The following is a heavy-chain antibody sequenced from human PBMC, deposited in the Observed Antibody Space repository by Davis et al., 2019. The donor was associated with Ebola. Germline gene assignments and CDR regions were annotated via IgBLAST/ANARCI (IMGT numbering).Heavy chain of an antibody. D-gene: IGHD2-2*01. V-gene: IGHV4-34*01. CDR1: GGSFSGYY. CDR3: ARDRIVPNYYYGMDV. CDR2: INHGGST. Sequence: SETLSLTCAVYGGSFSGYYWSWIRQPPGKGLEWIGEINHGGSTNYNPSLKSRVTISVDTSKNQFSLKLSSVTAADTAVYYCARDRIVPNYYYGMDVWGQGTTVTVSS. J-gene: IGHJ6*02.